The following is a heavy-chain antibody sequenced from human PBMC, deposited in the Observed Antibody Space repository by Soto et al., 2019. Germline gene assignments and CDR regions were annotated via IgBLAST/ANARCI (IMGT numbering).Heavy chain of an antibody. CDR2: ISNRGSSA. Sequence: DVHLVQSGGGLVQPGESLSLSCVASGFTFNDYAMHWVRQTPGKGLEWVAAISNRGSSAYYAVSVKGRFTISRDKSTKTLSLHMHTLRVEDTAVYFCAKAFCDAATCFPCESWGQGTPVAVSP. CDR1: GFTFNDYA. V-gene: IGHV3-23*04. CDR3: AKAFCDAATCFPCES. J-gene: IGHJ4*02. D-gene: IGHD2-21*01.